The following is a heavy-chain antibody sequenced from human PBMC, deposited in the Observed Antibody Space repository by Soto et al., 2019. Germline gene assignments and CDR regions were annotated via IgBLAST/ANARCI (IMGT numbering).Heavy chain of an antibody. CDR3: ARDYYGDYVGWFDP. V-gene: IGHV3-33*01. CDR2: IWYDGSNK. D-gene: IGHD4-17*01. Sequence: QVQLVESGGGVVQPGRSLRLSCAASGFTFSSYGMHWVRQAPGKGLEWVAVIWYDGSNKYYADSVKGRFTISRDNSKNTLYLQMNSLRAEDTAVYYFARDYYGDYVGWFDPWGQGTLVTVSP. CDR1: GFTFSSYG. J-gene: IGHJ5*02.